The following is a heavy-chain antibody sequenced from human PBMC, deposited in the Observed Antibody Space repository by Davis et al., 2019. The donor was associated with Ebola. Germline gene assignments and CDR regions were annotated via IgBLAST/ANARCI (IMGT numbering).Heavy chain of an antibody. J-gene: IGHJ4*02. CDR1: GGTFSSYA. CDR3: ARNPGYCSGGSCTFLVN. CDR2: INPNSGGT. Sequence: ASVKVSCKASGGTFSSYAISWVRQAPGQGLEWMGRINPNSGGTNYAQKFQGRVTMTRDTSISTAYMELSSLRSEDTAVYYCARNPGYCSGGSCTFLVNWGQGTLVTVSS. V-gene: IGHV1-2*06. D-gene: IGHD2-15*01.